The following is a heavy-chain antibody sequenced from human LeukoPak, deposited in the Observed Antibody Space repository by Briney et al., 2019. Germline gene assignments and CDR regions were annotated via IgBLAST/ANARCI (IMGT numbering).Heavy chain of an antibody. CDR3: AKVHYTASFPGSFPGRNYFDS. CDR1: GFAFSGYA. Sequence: GGSLRLSCTVSGFAFSGYAMSWVRQAPGKGPEWVSSIGARGDVTYSADSVKGRFTISRDNSKRTLFLQMNSLRAEDTAVYYCAKVHYTASFPGSFPGRNYFDSWGPGSLVTVSS. J-gene: IGHJ4*02. D-gene: IGHD1-26*01. CDR2: IGARGDVT. V-gene: IGHV3-23*01.